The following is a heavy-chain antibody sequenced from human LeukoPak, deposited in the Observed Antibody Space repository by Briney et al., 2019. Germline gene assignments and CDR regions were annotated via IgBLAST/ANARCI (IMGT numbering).Heavy chain of an antibody. Sequence: GGSLRLSCAASGFTFSHHGIHWVRQAPGKGLGWVAFVRYDGLNKYYAVSVKGRFIISKDNSRNTVYLQMNTLRPEDTAVYYCAKDRRTLEWLFGSLDSWGQGTLVTVSS. V-gene: IGHV3-30*02. J-gene: IGHJ4*02. CDR3: AKDRRTLEWLFGSLDS. CDR2: VRYDGLNK. D-gene: IGHD3-3*01. CDR1: GFTFSHHG.